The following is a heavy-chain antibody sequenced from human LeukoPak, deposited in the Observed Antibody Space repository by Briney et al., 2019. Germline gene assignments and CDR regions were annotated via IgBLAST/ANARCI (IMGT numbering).Heavy chain of an antibody. CDR3: ARAWQRGPEFDY. J-gene: IGHJ4*02. D-gene: IGHD6-25*01. V-gene: IGHV4-34*01. Sequence: SETLSLTCAVYGGSFSGYYWSWIRQPPGKGLEWIEEINHSGSTNYNPSLKSRVTISVDTSKNQFSLKLSSVTAADTAVYYCARAWQRGPEFDYWGQGTLVTVSS. CDR2: INHSGST. CDR1: GGSFSGYY.